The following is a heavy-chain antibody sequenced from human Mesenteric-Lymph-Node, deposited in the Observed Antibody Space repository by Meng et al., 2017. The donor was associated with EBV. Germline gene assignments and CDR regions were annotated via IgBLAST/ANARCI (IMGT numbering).Heavy chain of an antibody. V-gene: IGHV3-11*01. CDR1: GFTFSDYY. CDR2: ISSSGSTI. Sequence: QVQLVESGGXXXXPXXALXLSCAASGFTFSDYYMSWIRQAPGKGLEWVSYISSSGSTIYYADSVKGRFTISRDNAKNSLYLQMNSLRAEDTAVYYCASHTKAYYGSGGDYFDYWGQGTLVTVSS. J-gene: IGHJ4*02. D-gene: IGHD3-10*01. CDR3: ASHTKAYYGSGGDYFDY.